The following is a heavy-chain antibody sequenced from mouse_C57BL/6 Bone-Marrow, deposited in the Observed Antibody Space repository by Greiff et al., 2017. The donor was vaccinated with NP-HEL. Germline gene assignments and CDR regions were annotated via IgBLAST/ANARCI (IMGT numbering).Heavy chain of an antibody. J-gene: IGHJ3*01. CDR3: IYYDYDGAY. V-gene: IGHV1-50*01. D-gene: IGHD2-4*01. CDR2: IDPSDSYT. Sequence: QVQLQQPGAELVKPGASVKLSCKASGYTFTSYWMQWVKQRPGQGLEWIGEIDPSDSYTNYNQKFKGKATLTVDTSSSTAYMQLSSLTSEDSAVYYCIYYDYDGAYWGQGTLVTVSA. CDR1: GYTFTSYW.